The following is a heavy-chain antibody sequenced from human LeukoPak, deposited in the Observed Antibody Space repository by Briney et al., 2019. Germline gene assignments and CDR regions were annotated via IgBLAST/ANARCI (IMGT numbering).Heavy chain of an antibody. V-gene: IGHV1-69*13. Sequence: SVKVSCKASGGTFSIYAISWVRQAPGQGLEWMGGIIPMFGTTNFAQKFQGRVTITADESTSTASMELSSLRSEDTAVYYCARGRFSTPKTKRTYYYYAMDVWGQGTTVTVSS. CDR3: ARGRFSTPKTKRTYYYYAMDV. CDR2: IIPMFGTT. CDR1: GGTFSIYA. J-gene: IGHJ6*02.